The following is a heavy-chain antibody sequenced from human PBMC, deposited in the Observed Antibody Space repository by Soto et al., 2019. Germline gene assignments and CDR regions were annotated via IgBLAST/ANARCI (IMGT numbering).Heavy chain of an antibody. J-gene: IGHJ5*02. CDR1: GGSISSSSYY. CDR2: IYYSGST. Sequence: LSLTCTVSGGSISSSSYYWGWIRQPPGKGLEWIGSIYYSGSTYYNPSLKSRVTISVDTSKNQFSLKLSSVTAADTAVYYCARHYCSSTSCYAGRSWFDPWGQGTLVTVSS. CDR3: ARHYCSSTSCYAGRSWFDP. D-gene: IGHD2-2*01. V-gene: IGHV4-39*01.